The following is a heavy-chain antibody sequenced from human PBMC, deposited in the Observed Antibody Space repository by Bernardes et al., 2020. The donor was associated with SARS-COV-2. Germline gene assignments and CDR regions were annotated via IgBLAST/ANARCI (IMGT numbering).Heavy chain of an antibody. CDR1: GFTFSSYA. J-gene: IGHJ5*02. V-gene: IGHV3-30*04. CDR3: ARWSRLRSEWLLSGDNWFDP. D-gene: IGHD3-3*01. Sequence: GGSLRLSCAASGFTFSSYAMHWVRQAPGKGLEWVAVISYDGSNKYYADSVKGRFTISRDNSKNTLYLQMNSLRAEDTAVYYCARWSRLRSEWLLSGDNWFDPGAREPWSPSPQ. CDR2: ISYDGSNK.